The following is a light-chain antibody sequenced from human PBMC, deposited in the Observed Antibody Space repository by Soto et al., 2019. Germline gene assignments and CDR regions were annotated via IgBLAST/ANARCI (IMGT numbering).Light chain of an antibody. CDR2: GAS. Sequence: EIVLTQSPGTLSLSPGERATLSCRASQTISHSYLAWYQQKPGQAPRLLMYGASSRATGIADRFSGSGSGTAFTLTISRLEPEDFAVYYCQQYGSSPQTFGQGTKVEIK. V-gene: IGKV3-20*01. J-gene: IGKJ1*01. CDR3: QQYGSSPQT. CDR1: QTISHSY.